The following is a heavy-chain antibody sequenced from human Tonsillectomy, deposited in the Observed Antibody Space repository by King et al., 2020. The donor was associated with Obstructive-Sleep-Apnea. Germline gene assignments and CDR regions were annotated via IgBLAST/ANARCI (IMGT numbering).Heavy chain of an antibody. CDR1: GGSISSGGYY. CDR3: ARDHGSGSYYAGYFDY. V-gene: IGHV4-31*03. D-gene: IGHD3-10*01. Sequence: VQLQESGPGLVKPSQTLSLTCTVSGGSISSGGYYWSWIRQHPGKGLEWIGYIYYSGSTYYNPSLKSRVTISVDTYKNQFSLKLSSVTAADTAVYYCARDHGSGSYYAGYFDYWGQGTLVTVSS. CDR2: IYYSGST. J-gene: IGHJ4*02.